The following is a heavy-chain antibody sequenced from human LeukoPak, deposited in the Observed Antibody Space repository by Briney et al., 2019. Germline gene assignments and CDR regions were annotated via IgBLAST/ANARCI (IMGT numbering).Heavy chain of an antibody. V-gene: IGHV4-30-4*01. Sequence: SETLSLTCSVSGGSISSGNYYWSWIRQPPGKGLEWIGYIFYLGSTYYNPSLKSRVSISVNTFKNQFSLKLTAVTAADTAVYYCARKYPDHWFDPWGQGTLVTVSS. D-gene: IGHD6-6*01. J-gene: IGHJ5*02. CDR1: GGSISSGNYY. CDR2: IFYLGST. CDR3: ARKYPDHWFDP.